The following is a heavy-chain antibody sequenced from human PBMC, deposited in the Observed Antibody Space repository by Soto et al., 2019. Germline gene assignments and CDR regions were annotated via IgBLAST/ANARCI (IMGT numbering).Heavy chain of an antibody. V-gene: IGHV4-59*01. CDR3: ARLLYAISDFDY. J-gene: IGHJ4*02. Sequence: SETLSLTCTVSGGSISSYYWSWIRQPPGKGLEWIGYIYYSGSTNYNPSLKSRVTISVDTSKNQFSLKLSSVTAADTAVYYCARLLYAISDFDYWGQGTLVTVSS. D-gene: IGHD2-21*01. CDR2: IYYSGST. CDR1: GGSISSYY.